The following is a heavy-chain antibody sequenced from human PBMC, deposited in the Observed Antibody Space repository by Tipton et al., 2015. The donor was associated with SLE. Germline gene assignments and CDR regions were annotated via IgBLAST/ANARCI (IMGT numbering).Heavy chain of an antibody. CDR3: ARWAADSYMDV. CDR1: GDSISSSTYS. CDR2: IYYSGTT. V-gene: IGHV4-39*07. J-gene: IGHJ6*03. D-gene: IGHD6-13*01. Sequence: TLSLTCFVSGDSISSSTYSWAWIRQPPGKGLEWIGSIYYSGTTYYNPSLRSRVTISVDTSKEQFSLKLTSVTAADTAVYYCARWAADSYMDVWGKGTTVTVSS.